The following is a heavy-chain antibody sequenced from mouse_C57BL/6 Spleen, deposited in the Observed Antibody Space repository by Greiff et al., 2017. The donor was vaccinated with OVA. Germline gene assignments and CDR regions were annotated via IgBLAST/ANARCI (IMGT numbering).Heavy chain of an antibody. CDR2: IYPGDGDT. J-gene: IGHJ3*01. D-gene: IGHD2-5*01. CDR3: ARASYDSNSAWYAD. Sequence: QVQLKESGAELVKPGASVKISCKASGYAFRSYWMNWVKQRPGKGLEWIGQIYPGDGDTNYNGKFQGKATLTADTSSSTAYMQLSSLTSEDSAVYFCARASYDSNSAWYADWGQGTLVTVSA. V-gene: IGHV1-80*01. CDR1: GYAFRSYW.